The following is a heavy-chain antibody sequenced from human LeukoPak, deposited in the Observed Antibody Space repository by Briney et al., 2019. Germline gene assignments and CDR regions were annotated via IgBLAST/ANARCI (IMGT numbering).Heavy chain of an antibody. CDR1: GFTFRNYA. V-gene: IGHV3-23*01. J-gene: IGHJ5*02. Sequence: GGSLRLSCAAAGFTFRNYAMSWVRQAPGKGLEWVSGISGSGRSTYSADFVKGRFIISRDNSKSSMYLQMNSLTAEDTAVYYCAKVGGTGPWGQGTLVTVSS. D-gene: IGHD2-15*01. CDR2: ISGSGRST. CDR3: AKVGGTGP.